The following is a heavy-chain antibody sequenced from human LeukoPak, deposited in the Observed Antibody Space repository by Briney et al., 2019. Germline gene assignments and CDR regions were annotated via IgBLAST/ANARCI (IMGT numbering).Heavy chain of an antibody. CDR3: ARTGASGPLVDY. CDR1: GGTFTIYG. D-gene: IGHD1-14*01. V-gene: IGHV3-23*01. J-gene: IGHJ4*02. Sequence: ASVRVSFKASGGTFTIYGMSWVRQAPGKGGEWVSAISGSGDSTYYTDSVKGRFTLSRDNSKNTLYLQMNSLRAEDTAVYYCARTGASGPLVDYWGQGTLVTVSS. CDR2: ISGSGDST.